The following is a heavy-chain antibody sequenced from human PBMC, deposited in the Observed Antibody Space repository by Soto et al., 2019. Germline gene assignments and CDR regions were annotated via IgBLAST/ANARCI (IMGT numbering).Heavy chain of an antibody. V-gene: IGHV4-34*01. Sequence: QVQLQQWGAGLLKPSETLSLNCAVYGGSFSGDYWSWIRQSTGKGLEWIGEINDSGSTEYNPSFKSRVTISVDTSKNQFSLKLSSVTAADTAMYYCARGGGAAAGTWGQGNLVTVSS. J-gene: IGHJ5*02. CDR1: GGSFSGDY. D-gene: IGHD6-13*01. CDR2: INDSGST. CDR3: ARGGGAAAGT.